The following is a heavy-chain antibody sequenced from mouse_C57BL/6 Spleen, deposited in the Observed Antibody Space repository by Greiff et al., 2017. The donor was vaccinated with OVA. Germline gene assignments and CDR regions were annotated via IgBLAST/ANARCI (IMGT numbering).Heavy chain of an antibody. V-gene: IGHV5-4*01. CDR1: GFTFSSYA. J-gene: IGHJ4*01. CDR2: ISDGGSYT. Sequence: EVHLVESGGGLVKPGGSLKLSCAASGFTFSSYAMSWVRQTPEKRLEWVATISDGGSYTYYPDNVKGRFTISRDNAKNNLYLQMSHLKSEDTDMXYCARCDYGEWAMDYWGQGTSVTVSS. CDR3: ARCDYGEWAMDY. D-gene: IGHD2-4*01.